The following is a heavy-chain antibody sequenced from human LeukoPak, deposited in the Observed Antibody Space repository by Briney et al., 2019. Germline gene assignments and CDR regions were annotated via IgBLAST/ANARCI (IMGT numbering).Heavy chain of an antibody. V-gene: IGHV1-69*05. D-gene: IGHD2-2*01. CDR3: ATPGYCSSTSCPPTLKY. J-gene: IGHJ4*02. CDR2: IIPIFGTA. CDR1: GGTFSSYA. Sequence: SVKVSCKASGGTFSSYAISWVRQAPGQGLEWMGGIIPIFGTANYAQRFQGRVTITTDESTSTAYMELSSLRSEDTAVYYCATPGYCSSTSCPPTLKYWGQGTLVTVSS.